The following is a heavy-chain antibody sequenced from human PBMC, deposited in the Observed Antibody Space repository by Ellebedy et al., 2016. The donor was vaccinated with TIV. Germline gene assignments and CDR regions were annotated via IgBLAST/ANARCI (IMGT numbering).Heavy chain of an antibody. V-gene: IGHV1-46*01. D-gene: IGHD6-19*01. J-gene: IGHJ4*02. Sequence: AASVKVSCKASGYIFTNFYMSWARQAPGQGLEWMGHINPSSGATTSAEKFQGGVTMTRDTSTTTVYMELTNLKSDDTAVYYCARKVAGHFDSWGQGTLVTVSS. CDR2: INPSSGAT. CDR3: ARKVAGHFDS. CDR1: GYIFTNFY.